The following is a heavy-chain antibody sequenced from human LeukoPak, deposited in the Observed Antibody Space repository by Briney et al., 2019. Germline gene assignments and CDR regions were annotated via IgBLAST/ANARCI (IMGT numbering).Heavy chain of an antibody. J-gene: IGHJ3*02. CDR1: GFTFSNAW. D-gene: IGHD4-11*01. CDR3: TTEDYSNAFDI. CDR2: IKSRSGGGTT. Sequence: GGSLRLSCAASGFTFSNAWMSWVRQAPGKGLEWVGRIKSRSGGGTTDYAAPVKGRFTISRDDSKNTLYLQMNSLKTEDTAVYYCTTEDYSNAFDIWGQGTMVTVSS. V-gene: IGHV3-15*01.